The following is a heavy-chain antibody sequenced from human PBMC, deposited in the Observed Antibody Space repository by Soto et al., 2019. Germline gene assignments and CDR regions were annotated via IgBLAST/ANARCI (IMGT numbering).Heavy chain of an antibody. J-gene: IGHJ6*02. CDR3: ARRLDESYYYYGMDV. CDR1: GGSSSSSSYY. V-gene: IGHV4-39*01. CDR2: IYYSGST. Sequence: SETLSLTCTVSGGSSSSSSYYWGWIRQPPGKGLEWIGSIYYSGSTYYNPSLKSRVTISVDTSKNQFSLKLSSVTAADTAVYYCARRLDESYYYYGMDVWGQGTTVTVS.